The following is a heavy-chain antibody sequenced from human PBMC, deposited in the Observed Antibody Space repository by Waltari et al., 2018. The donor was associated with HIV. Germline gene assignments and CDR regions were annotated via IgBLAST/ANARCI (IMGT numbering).Heavy chain of an antibody. CDR1: GYTFTSYE. CDR2: MNPNSGKT. D-gene: IGHD5-18*01. J-gene: IGHJ5*01. CDR3: ARRRGYSYGYEDS. V-gene: IGHV1-8*01. Sequence: QVQLVQSGAEVKTPGASVKVSCKAPGYTFTSYEINWVSQATGQGLEWVGWMNPNSGKTAYAQIFQGRVTMTSNSSISRAYMELSSLRSEDTAVYYCARRRGYSYGYEDSWGQGTLVTVSS.